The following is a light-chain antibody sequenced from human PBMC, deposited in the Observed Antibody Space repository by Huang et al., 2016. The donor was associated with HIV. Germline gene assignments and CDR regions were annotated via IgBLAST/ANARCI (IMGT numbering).Light chain of an antibody. V-gene: IGKV3-15*01. CDR2: GAS. J-gene: IGKJ1*01. CDR1: ESVSSR. CDR3: QQYNNWPPWT. Sequence: EIVMTQSPATLSVSPGERATLSCRASESVSSRLAWYQQKPGQSPRLLIFGASTRAAGVPVRLSGSGSGTEFTRTISSLQSEDFAFYFCQQYNNWPPWTFGQGTKVDI.